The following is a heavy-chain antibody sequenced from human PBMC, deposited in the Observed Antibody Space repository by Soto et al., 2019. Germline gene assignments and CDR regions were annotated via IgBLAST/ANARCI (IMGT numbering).Heavy chain of an antibody. D-gene: IGHD4-17*01. J-gene: IGHJ4*02. Sequence: QITLKESGPTLVKPTQTLTLTCTFSGFSLSTSGVGVCWIRQPPGKALEWLALIYWDDDKRYSPSLKSRLTITKDTSKNQVVLTMTNMDPVDTATYYCAHSLYGDYVEGYFDYWGQGTLVTVSS. CDR1: GFSLSTSGVG. CDR3: AHSLYGDYVEGYFDY. CDR2: IYWDDDK. V-gene: IGHV2-5*02.